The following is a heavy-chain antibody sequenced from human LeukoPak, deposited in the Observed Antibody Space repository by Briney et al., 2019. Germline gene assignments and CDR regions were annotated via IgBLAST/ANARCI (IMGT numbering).Heavy chain of an antibody. CDR2: IYSGGST. D-gene: IGHD5-12*01. J-gene: IGHJ6*03. Sequence: GGSLRLSCAASGFTVSSSYMSWVRQVPGKGLEWVSVIYSGGSTYYADSVKGRFTISRDDSKNTLYLQMNNLRAEDTAVYYCARANSGYDFRGYYYSYMDVWGKGTTVTVSS. CDR1: GFTVSSSY. V-gene: IGHV3-53*01. CDR3: ARANSGYDFRGYYYSYMDV.